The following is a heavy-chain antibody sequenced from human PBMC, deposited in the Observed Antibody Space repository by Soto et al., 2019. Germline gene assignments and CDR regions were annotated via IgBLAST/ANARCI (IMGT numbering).Heavy chain of an antibody. CDR3: ARASSQYDFWSGYYRLDYYGMDV. Sequence: PSETLSLTCAVYGGSFSGYYWSWIRQPPGKGLEWIGEINHSGSTNYNPSLKSRVTISVDTSKNQFSLKLSSVTAADTAVYYCARASSQYDFWSGYYRLDYYGMDVWGQGTTVTAP. D-gene: IGHD3-3*01. V-gene: IGHV4-34*01. J-gene: IGHJ6*02. CDR2: INHSGST. CDR1: GGSFSGYY.